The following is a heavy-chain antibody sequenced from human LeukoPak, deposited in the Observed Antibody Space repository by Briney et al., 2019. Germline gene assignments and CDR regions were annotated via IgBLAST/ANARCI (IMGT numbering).Heavy chain of an antibody. CDR2: ISSSSSYI. D-gene: IGHD2-8*02. Sequence: GGSLRLSCAASGFTFSSYSMNWVRQAPGKGLEWVSSISSSSSYIYYADSVKGRFTISRDNATNSLYLQMTSLRAEETAVYYCARGSVSTGTSTRFDPWGQGTLVTVSS. V-gene: IGHV3-21*01. CDR3: ARGSVSTGTSTRFDP. J-gene: IGHJ5*02. CDR1: GFTFSSYS.